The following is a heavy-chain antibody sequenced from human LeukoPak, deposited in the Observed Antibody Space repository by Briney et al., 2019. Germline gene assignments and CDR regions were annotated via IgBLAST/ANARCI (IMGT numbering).Heavy chain of an antibody. J-gene: IGHJ4*02. Sequence: SETLSLTCTVSGGSISSYYWSWIRQPPGKPPPRTREINHSGSTNYNPSLKSRVTISVDTSKNQFSLKLSSVTAADTAVYYCARSKGSYPVRGGPFDYWGQGTLVTVSS. CDR1: GGSISSYY. CDR2: INHSGST. V-gene: IGHV4-34*01. D-gene: IGHD1-26*01. CDR3: ARSKGSYPVRGGPFDY.